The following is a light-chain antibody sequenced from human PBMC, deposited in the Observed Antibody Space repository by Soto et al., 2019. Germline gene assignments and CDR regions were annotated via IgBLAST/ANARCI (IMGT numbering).Light chain of an antibody. Sequence: EVVLTQSPGTLSLSPGERATLSCRASESVSSNLAWYRQKPGQAPRLLIYGASTRATGIPAWFSGSGSGTEFTLTISSLQSEDFAVYYCQQYNNWPPWTFGQGTKV. CDR2: GAS. CDR1: ESVSSN. CDR3: QQYNNWPPWT. J-gene: IGKJ1*01. V-gene: IGKV3-15*01.